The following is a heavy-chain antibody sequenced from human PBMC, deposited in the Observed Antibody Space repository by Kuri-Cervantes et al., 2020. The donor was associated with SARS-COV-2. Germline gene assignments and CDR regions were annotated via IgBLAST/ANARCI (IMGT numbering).Heavy chain of an antibody. V-gene: IGHV1-3*01. J-gene: IGHJ4*02. CDR2: ISAGNGNT. CDR1: GYTFTNYA. CDR3: ATAPAYSGRALLAY. D-gene: IGHD1-26*01. Sequence: ASVKVSCKASGYTFTNYAIHWVRQGPGQRLEWMGWISAGNGNTKYSEKFQGRVTMTEDTSTDTAYMELSSLRSEDTAVYYCATAPAYSGRALLAYWGQGTLVTVSS.